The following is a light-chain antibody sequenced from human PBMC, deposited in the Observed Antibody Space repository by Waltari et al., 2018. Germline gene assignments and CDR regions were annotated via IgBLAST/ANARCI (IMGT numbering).Light chain of an antibody. CDR2: GAS. J-gene: IGKJ4*01. CDR1: QSVSSSY. CDR3: HQYGSSPRT. Sequence: EIVLTQSPGTLSLSPGERATLSCRASQSVSSSYLAWYQKKPGQAPRLLIYGASSRATGIPDRFSGSGSGTDFTLTISRLEPEDFAVYYCHQYGSSPRTFGGGTKVEIK. V-gene: IGKV3-20*01.